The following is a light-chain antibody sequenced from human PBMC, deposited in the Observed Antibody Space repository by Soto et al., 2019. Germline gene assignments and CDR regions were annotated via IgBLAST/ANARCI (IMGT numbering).Light chain of an antibody. CDR2: EGS. V-gene: IGLV2-23*01. J-gene: IGLJ1*01. CDR3: CSYAGSSYYV. Sequence: QSVLTQPASVSGSPGQSITISCTGTSSVVGFYNLVSWYQHRPGKAPKFILYEGSKRPSGVSNRFSGSKSGNTASLTISGLQAEDEAYYYSCSYAGSSYYVFGSGTKVTVL. CDR1: SSVVGFYNL.